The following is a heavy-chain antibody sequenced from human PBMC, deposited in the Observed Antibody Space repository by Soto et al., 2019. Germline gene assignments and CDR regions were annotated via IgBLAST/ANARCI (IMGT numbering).Heavy chain of an antibody. V-gene: IGHV3-11*01. CDR2: ISSSGSTI. D-gene: IGHD6-19*01. CDR3: TDMLGQWLPRD. J-gene: IGHJ4*02. CDR1: GFTFSDYY. Sequence: GGYPRLSCAASGFTFSDYYMSWIRQAPGKGLEWVSYISSSGSTIYYADSVKGRFTISRDNAKNSLYLQMNSLRAEDTAVYYCTDMLGQWLPRDWGQGTVVTVSS.